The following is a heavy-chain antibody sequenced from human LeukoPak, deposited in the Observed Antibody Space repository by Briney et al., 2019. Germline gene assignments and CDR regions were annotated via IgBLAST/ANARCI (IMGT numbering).Heavy chain of an antibody. CDR3: ARTGEQWLANWYFDL. V-gene: IGHV4-59*08. J-gene: IGHJ2*01. D-gene: IGHD6-19*01. CDR1: GGSISSYY. CDR2: IYYSGST. Sequence: SETLSLTCTVSGGSISSYYWSWIRQPPGKGLEWIGYIYYSGSTNYNPSLKSRVTISVDTSKNQFSLKLSSVTAADTAVYYCARTGEQWLANWYFDLWGRGTLVTVSS.